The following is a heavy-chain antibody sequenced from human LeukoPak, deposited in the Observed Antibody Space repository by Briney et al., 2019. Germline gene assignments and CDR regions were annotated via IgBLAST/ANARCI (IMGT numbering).Heavy chain of an antibody. V-gene: IGHV4-34*01. J-gene: IGHJ5*02. Sequence: SETLSLTCAIYGGSFSGYYWSWIRQPPGKGLEWIGEINHSGSTNYNPSLKSRATISVDTSKNQFSLKLSSVTAADTAVYYCARGSTYDFWSGYYPTGGFDPWGQGTLVTVSS. D-gene: IGHD3-3*01. CDR1: GGSFSGYY. CDR3: ARGSTYDFWSGYYPTGGFDP. CDR2: INHSGST.